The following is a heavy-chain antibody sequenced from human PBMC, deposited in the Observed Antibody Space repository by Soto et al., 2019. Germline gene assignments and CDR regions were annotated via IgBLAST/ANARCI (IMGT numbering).Heavy chain of an antibody. CDR3: ARVRGSSLVVPGASDY. CDR1: GGTFSSYA. V-gene: IGHV1-69*06. J-gene: IGHJ4*02. Sequence: GASVKVSCKASGGTFSSYAISWVRQAPGQGLEWMGGIIPIFGTANYAQKFQGRVTITADKSTSTAYMELSSLRSEDAAVYYCARVRGSSLVVPGASDYWGQGTLVTVSS. CDR2: IIPIFGTA. D-gene: IGHD2-2*01.